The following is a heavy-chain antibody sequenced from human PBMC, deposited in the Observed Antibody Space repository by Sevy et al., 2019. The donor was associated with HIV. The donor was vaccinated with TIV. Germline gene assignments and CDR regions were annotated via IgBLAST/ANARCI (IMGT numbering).Heavy chain of an antibody. J-gene: IGHJ4*02. Sequence: ASVKVSCKDSGYTLTDFSMHWVRQAPGKGLEWMGRFDPEDGERIYAQKFEGRVTMTEDTSTDTAYMELSSLRSEDTAVYYCATDRDYYGSGRIFDYWGQGTLVTVSS. V-gene: IGHV1-24*01. CDR2: FDPEDGER. CDR1: GYTLTDFS. CDR3: ATDRDYYGSGRIFDY. D-gene: IGHD3-10*01.